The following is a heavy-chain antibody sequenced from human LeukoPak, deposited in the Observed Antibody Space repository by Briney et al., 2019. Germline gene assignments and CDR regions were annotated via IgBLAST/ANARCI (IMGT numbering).Heavy chain of an antibody. CDR3: AVYYYGSGTPPFDP. D-gene: IGHD3-10*01. CDR2: IIPIFGTA. J-gene: IGHJ5*02. CDR1: GGTFSSYA. V-gene: IGHV1-69*06. Sequence: SVKVSCKASGGTFSSYAISWVRQGPGQGLEWMGGIIPIFGTANYAQKFQGRVTITADKSTSTAYMELSSLRSEDTAVYYCAVYYYGSGTPPFDPWGQGTLVTVSS.